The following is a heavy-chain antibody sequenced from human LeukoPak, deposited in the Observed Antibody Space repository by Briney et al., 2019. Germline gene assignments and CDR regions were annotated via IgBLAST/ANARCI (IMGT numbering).Heavy chain of an antibody. CDR2: ISRGSGNT. CDR1: GDISTSYV. V-gene: IGHV1-3*01. Sequence: GSGNVSCNASGDISTSYVMHWIRQAPGQRLEWMGKISRGSGNTKYSQKLQGRGSITRDTSASIVYMDLSSLTFEDTALYYCAREQGGPFQYAFESWGQGTLVTVSS. CDR3: AREQGGPFQYAFES. J-gene: IGHJ4*02.